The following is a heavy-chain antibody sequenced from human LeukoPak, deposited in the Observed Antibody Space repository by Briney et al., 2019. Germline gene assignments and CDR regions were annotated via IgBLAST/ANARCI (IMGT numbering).Heavy chain of an antibody. J-gene: IGHJ4*02. CDR2: IKEDGTQK. D-gene: IGHD2-2*02. V-gene: IGHV3-7*05. Sequence: GGSLRLSCAASGFAFPTYWMSWVRQAPGKGLELVATIKEDGTQKYYVDSVKGRLTISRDNAKNSLFLQMNSLTAEDTAVYYCARGRYCTTTRCYTFDYWGQGALATVSS. CDR3: ARGRYCTTTRCYTFDY. CDR1: GFAFPTYW.